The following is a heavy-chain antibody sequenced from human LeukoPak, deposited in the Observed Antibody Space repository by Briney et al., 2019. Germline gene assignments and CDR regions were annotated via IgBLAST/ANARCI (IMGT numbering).Heavy chain of an antibody. CDR1: RFSFSSYS. V-gene: IGHV3-21*01. Sequence: GGSLRLSCAASRFSFSSYSMNWVRQAPGKGLEWVSSISSSSSYIYYADSVKGRFTISRDNAKNSLYLQMNSLRAEDTAVYYCARDGRSDSGRWFDPWGQGTLVTVSS. CDR2: ISSSSSYI. CDR3: ARDGRSDSGRWFDP. J-gene: IGHJ5*02. D-gene: IGHD4-17*01.